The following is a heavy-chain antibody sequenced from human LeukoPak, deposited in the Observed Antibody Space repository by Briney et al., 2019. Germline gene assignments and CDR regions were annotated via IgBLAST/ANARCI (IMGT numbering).Heavy chain of an antibody. CDR2: IYYSGTT. J-gene: IGHJ5*02. CDR1: GCSIIGSSYN. V-gene: IGHV4-39*01. Sequence: SETLSLTCTVSGCSIIGSSYNWGWIRQPPGKGLEWIGTIYYSGTTYYNPSLQSRVTISVDTSKNEFSLKVNSVTAADTAVYYCARLPTGFPNWFDPWGQGTRVTVSS. D-gene: IGHD2-8*02. CDR3: ARLPTGFPNWFDP.